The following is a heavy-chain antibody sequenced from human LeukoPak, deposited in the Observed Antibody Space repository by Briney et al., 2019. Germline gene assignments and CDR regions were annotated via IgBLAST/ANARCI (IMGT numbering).Heavy chain of an antibody. V-gene: IGHV4-61*02. CDR1: GGSISSGSYY. J-gene: IGHJ4*02. D-gene: IGHD3/OR15-3a*01. CDR3: ARGEGLGIDY. CDR2: IYTSGST. Sequence: NPSETLSLTCTVSGGSISSGSYYWSWIRQPAGKGLEWIGRIYTSGSTNYNPSLKSRVTISVDTSKNQFSLKLSSVTAADTAVYYCARGEGLGIDYWGQGTLVTVSS.